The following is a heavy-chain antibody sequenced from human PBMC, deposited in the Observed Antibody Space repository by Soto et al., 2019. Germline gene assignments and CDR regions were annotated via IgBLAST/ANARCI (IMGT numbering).Heavy chain of an antibody. CDR1: GFTFSSYG. J-gene: IGHJ6*02. V-gene: IGHV3-30*18. CDR3: AKDTKPLYYDFWSGYYTYYGMDV. CDR2: ISYDGSNK. Sequence: QVQLVESGGGVVQPGRSLRLSCAASGFTFSSYGMHWVRQAPGKGLEWVAVISYDGSNKYYADSVKGRFTISRDNSKNTLYLQMNSLRAEDTAVYYCAKDTKPLYYDFWSGYYTYYGMDVWGQGTTVTVSS. D-gene: IGHD3-3*01.